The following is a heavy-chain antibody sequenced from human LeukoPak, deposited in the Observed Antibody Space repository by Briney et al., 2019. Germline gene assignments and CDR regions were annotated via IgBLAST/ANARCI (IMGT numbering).Heavy chain of an antibody. V-gene: IGHV4-31*03. CDR2: IYYSGST. CDR1: GGSISSGGYY. J-gene: IGHJ4*02. D-gene: IGHD3-10*01. CDR3: ARGPMVRGVIWLKGFDY. Sequence: SETLSLTCTVSGGSISSGGYYWSWIRQHPGKGLEWIGYIYYSGSTYYNPSLKSRVTISVDTSKNQFSLKLSSVTAADTAVYYCARGPMVRGVIWLKGFDYWGQGTLVTVSS.